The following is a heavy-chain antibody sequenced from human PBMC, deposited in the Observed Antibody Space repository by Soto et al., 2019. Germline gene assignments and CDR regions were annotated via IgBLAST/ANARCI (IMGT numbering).Heavy chain of an antibody. CDR3: ARGIAVAGTVYYSYGMDV. Sequence: QVQLVQSGAEVKKPGSSVKVSCKASGGTFSSYAISWVRQAPGQGLEWMGGIIPIFGTANYAQKFQGRVTITADESTSTAYMELSSLRSEDTALYYCARGIAVAGTVYYSYGMDVCGQGTTVTVSS. CDR1: GGTFSSYA. D-gene: IGHD6-19*01. V-gene: IGHV1-69*01. CDR2: IIPIFGTA. J-gene: IGHJ6*02.